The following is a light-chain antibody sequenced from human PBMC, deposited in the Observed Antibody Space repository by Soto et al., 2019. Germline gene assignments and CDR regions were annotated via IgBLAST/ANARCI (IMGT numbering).Light chain of an antibody. CDR3: GSWDSSLSAYV. J-gene: IGLJ1*01. V-gene: IGLV1-51*01. Sequence: AVLTQPPSVCAAPGQKVTISCSESSSNIGGNSVSWYQQLPGTAPKLLIYDDNKRPSGIPDRFSGSKSGTSATLGITGFQTGDEADYYCGSWDSSLSAYVFGTGTKVTVL. CDR2: DDN. CDR1: SSNIGGNS.